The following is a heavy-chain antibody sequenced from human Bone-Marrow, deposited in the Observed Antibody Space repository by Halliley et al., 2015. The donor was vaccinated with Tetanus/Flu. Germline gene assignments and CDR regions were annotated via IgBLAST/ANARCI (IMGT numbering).Heavy chain of an antibody. V-gene: IGHV3-23*01. CDR1: GFTFSNFA. Sequence: EASGFTFSNFAMSWVRQAPGKGLEWVSSISGSNANTYYANTVKGRFTISRDNSKNTLNLQMNSLRPEDTAVYYCVKGQVYCCGTAYSRGYPVAFDFWGQGTMVTASS. J-gene: IGHJ3*01. CDR2: ISGSNANT. CDR3: VKGQVYCCGTAYSRGYPVAFDF. D-gene: IGHD2-15*01.